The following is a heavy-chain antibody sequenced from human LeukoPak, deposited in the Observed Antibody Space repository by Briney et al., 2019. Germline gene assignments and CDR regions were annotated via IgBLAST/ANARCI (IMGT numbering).Heavy chain of an antibody. V-gene: IGHV1-69*05. CDR1: GGTFSSYA. D-gene: IGHD2-2*01. J-gene: IGHJ4*02. CDR2: IIPIFGTA. CDR3: AREEDCSTTSCFAY. Sequence: SVTVSCKASGGTFSSYAISWVRQAPGQGLEWMGGIIPIFGTANYAQKFQGRVTMTTDTSTSTAYMELRSLRSDDAAVYYCAREEDCSTTSCFAYWGQGTLVTVSS.